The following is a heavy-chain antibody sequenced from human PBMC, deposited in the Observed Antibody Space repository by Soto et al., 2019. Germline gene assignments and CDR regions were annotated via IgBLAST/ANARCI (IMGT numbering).Heavy chain of an antibody. CDR1: GGSFSGYY. V-gene: IGHV4-34*01. Sequence: SETLSLTCAVYGGSFSGYYLSWIHQPPGKGLEWIGEINHSGSTNYNPSLKSRVTISVDTSKNQVSLKLSSVTAADTAVYYCARVSGIYYYGMDVWGQGTTVTVSS. CDR3: ARVSGIYYYGMDV. CDR2: INHSGST. D-gene: IGHD3-10*01. J-gene: IGHJ6*02.